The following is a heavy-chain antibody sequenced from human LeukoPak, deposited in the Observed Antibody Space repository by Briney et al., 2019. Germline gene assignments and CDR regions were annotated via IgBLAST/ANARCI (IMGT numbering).Heavy chain of an antibody. CDR3: ATNSSGWFH. Sequence: GVSLRPSCAASGLTLSNCGMHWVRQAPGKGLEGVAFIRYDASNKYYADSVKGRFTISRDNSRNTLYLKMSSLRAEDTAVYYCATNSSGWFHWGQGPLVTVSS. CDR2: IRYDASNK. D-gene: IGHD6-19*01. CDR1: GLTLSNCG. J-gene: IGHJ1*01. V-gene: IGHV3-30*02.